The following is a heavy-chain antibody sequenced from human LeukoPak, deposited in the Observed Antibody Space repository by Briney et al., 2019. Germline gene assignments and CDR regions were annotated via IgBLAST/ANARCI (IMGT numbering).Heavy chain of an antibody. Sequence: GGSLRLSCAASGFTFSTYGMHWVRQAPGKGLEWVALIWYDGSNKYSTDSVRGRFTISRDNSKNTLYLQMNSLRAEDTAVYYCARAVGATSYYFDYWGQGTLVTVSS. D-gene: IGHD1-26*01. CDR3: ARAVGATSYYFDY. CDR1: GFTFSTYG. CDR2: IWYDGSNK. V-gene: IGHV3-30*02. J-gene: IGHJ4*02.